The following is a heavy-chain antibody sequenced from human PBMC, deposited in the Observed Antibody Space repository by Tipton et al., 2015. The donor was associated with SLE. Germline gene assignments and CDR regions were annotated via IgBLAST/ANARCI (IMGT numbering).Heavy chain of an antibody. V-gene: IGHV4-31*03. CDR1: GDSINSGGYF. Sequence: TLSLTCNVSGDSINSGGYFWNWIRQHPGKGLEWIGYIFYSGSTFYNPSLKSRLSISIDTSKNQFSLRVRSVTAADTAVYYCARVVPVGGTDYWGQGTLVTVSS. CDR3: ARVVPVGGTDY. CDR2: IFYSGST. D-gene: IGHD6-19*01. J-gene: IGHJ4*02.